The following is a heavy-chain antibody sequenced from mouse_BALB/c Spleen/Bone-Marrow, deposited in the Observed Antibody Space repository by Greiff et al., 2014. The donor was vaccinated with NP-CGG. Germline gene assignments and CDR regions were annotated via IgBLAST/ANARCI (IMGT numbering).Heavy chain of an antibody. CDR3: ARDINDNYNWYFDV. J-gene: IGHJ1*01. Sequence: EVMLVESGGGLVQPGGSLRLSCATSGFTFTDYYMSWVRQPPGKALEWLGFIRNKANGYTTEYSASVKGRFTISRDNSQSILYLRMNTLRAEDSATYFCARDINDNYNWYFDVWGAGTTVTVSS. CDR1: GFTFTDYY. D-gene: IGHD2-1*01. CDR2: IRNKANGYTT. V-gene: IGHV7-3*02.